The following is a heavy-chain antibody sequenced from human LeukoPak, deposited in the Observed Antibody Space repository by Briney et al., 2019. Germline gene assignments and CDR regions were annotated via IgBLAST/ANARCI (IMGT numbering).Heavy chain of an antibody. CDR3: VRQLNRSGYHDAFDI. Sequence: SETLSLTRAVYGGSFSGYYWSWLRQPPGTGLEWIGEIKHSGSTNYNPSPTSRVTTSVDTSKNQLSLNLSAVTAGDTGGYDCVRQLNRSGYHDAFDIWDQGTMVTVSS. CDR1: GGSFSGYY. D-gene: IGHD3-22*01. V-gene: IGHV4-34*01. CDR2: IKHSGST. J-gene: IGHJ3*02.